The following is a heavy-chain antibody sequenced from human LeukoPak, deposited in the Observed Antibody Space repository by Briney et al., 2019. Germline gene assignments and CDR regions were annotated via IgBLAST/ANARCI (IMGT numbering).Heavy chain of an antibody. J-gene: IGHJ3*02. Sequence: ASVKVSCKASGYTFPSYGISWVRQAPGQGLEWMGWISAYNGNTNYAQKLQGRVTMTTDTSTSTAYMELRSLRSDDTAVYYCARLEDIVVVPAANAFDIWGQGTMVTVSS. CDR2: ISAYNGNT. CDR1: GYTFPSYG. V-gene: IGHV1-18*01. CDR3: ARLEDIVVVPAANAFDI. D-gene: IGHD2-2*01.